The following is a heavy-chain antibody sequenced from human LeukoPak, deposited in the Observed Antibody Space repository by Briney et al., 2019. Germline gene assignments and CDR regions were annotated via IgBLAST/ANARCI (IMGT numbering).Heavy chain of an antibody. Sequence: SETLSLTCTVSGGSISSSSYYWGWIRQPPGKGLEWIGSIYYSGSTYYNPSLKSRVTISVDTSKNQFSLKLSSVTAADTAVYYCARTYVVVIALNWFDPWGQGTLVTVSS. CDR3: ARTYVVVIALNWFDP. CDR1: GGSISSSSYY. D-gene: IGHD2-21*01. J-gene: IGHJ5*02. CDR2: IYYSGST. V-gene: IGHV4-39*07.